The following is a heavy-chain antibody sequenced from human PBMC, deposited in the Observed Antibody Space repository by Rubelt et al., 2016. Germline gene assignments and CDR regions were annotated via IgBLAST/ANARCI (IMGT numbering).Heavy chain of an antibody. CDR1: GGSISSGSYY. J-gene: IGHJ4*02. V-gene: IGHV4-39*01. Sequence: QLQLQGSGPGLVKPSETLSLTCTVSGGSISSGSYYWGWIRQPPGKGLEWIGSIYYSGSTYYNRSLKCGVPMSVETSKSQCALKLSSVTAADTAVYYCARQGVATYYLDYWGQGTLVTVSS. CDR3: ARQGVATYYLDY. CDR2: IYYSGST. D-gene: IGHD5-12*01.